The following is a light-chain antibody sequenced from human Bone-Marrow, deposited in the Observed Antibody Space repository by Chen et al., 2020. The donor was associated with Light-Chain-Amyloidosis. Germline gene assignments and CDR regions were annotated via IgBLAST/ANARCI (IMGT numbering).Light chain of an antibody. V-gene: IGKV4-1*01. CDR2: WAS. CDR3: QQYYSTPPYT. CDR1: QSVLYSSNNKNY. J-gene: IGKJ2*01. Sequence: DIVMTQSPDSLAVSLGERATINCKSRQSVLYSSNNKNYLAWYQQKPGQPPKLLIYWASPRESGVPARFRGSGSRTDFTLTISSLQAEDVAVYYCQQYYSTPPYTFGQGTKLEIK.